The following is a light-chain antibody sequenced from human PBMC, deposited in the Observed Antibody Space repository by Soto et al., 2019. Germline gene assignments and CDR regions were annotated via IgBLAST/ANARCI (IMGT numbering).Light chain of an antibody. CDR2: EVS. Sequence: QSVLTQPPSASGSPGQSVTISCTGTSSDIGGYNSVSWYQQHPGKAPELMIYEVSERPSGVPDRFSASKSGNTASLTVSGLQAEDEADYYCGSYAGNNNFVFATVPMFAVL. J-gene: IGLJ1*01. V-gene: IGLV2-8*01. CDR3: GSYAGNNNFV. CDR1: SSDIGGYNS.